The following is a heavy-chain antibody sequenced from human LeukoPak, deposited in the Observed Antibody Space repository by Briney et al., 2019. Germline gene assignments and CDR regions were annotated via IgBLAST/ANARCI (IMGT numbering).Heavy chain of an antibody. J-gene: IGHJ4*02. V-gene: IGHV1-18*01. CDR3: ARDALD. Sequence: ASVKVSCKASGYTFSSYGISWVRQAPGQGLEWMGWISVYNVNTNYAQKFQGRVTMTRDTSISTAYMELSRLRSDDTAVYYCARDALDWGQGTLVTVSS. CDR1: GYTFSSYG. CDR2: ISVYNVNT.